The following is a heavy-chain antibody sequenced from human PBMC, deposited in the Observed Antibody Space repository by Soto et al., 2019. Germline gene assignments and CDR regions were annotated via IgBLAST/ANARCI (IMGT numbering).Heavy chain of an antibody. CDR1: GFTFRNYA. D-gene: IGHD3-16*01. CDR2: ISYDGDNK. Sequence: QVQLVESGGGVVQPGRSLTLSCAASGFTFRNYAMHWVRQAPGKGLEWVATISYDGDNKYYTDSVKGPFTISRDNSKNTLYLQMNSQRPEYTAVYYCARPWGQLSTYYYGMDTWGQGTTVTVSS. CDR3: ARPWGQLSTYYYGMDT. V-gene: IGHV3-30-3*01. J-gene: IGHJ6*02.